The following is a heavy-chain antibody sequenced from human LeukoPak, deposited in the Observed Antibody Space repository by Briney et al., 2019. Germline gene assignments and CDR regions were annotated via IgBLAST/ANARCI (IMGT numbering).Heavy chain of an antibody. CDR3: ARAVSYANWFDP. V-gene: IGHV3-48*03. CDR1: GFTFSSYE. Sequence: PGGSLRLSCAASGFTFSSYEMNWVRQAPGKGLEWVSYISSSGSTIYYADSVKGRFTISRDNAKNSLYLQMNSLRAEDTAVYYCARAVSYANWFDPWGQGTLVTVSS. D-gene: IGHD6-6*01. CDR2: ISSSGSTI. J-gene: IGHJ5*02.